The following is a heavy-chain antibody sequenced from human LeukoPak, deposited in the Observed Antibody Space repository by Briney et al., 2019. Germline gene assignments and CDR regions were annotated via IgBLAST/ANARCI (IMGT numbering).Heavy chain of an antibody. Sequence: GGSLRLSRAASGFTFSNYWMNWVRQAPGKGLEWVAIIKKDGSEKIYVDSVRGRFTISRDNAKNTLYLQMNSLRAEDTAVYYCAAGAGWLIDYWGQGTLVTVSS. CDR1: GFTFSNYW. J-gene: IGHJ4*02. CDR2: IKKDGSEK. V-gene: IGHV3-7*01. D-gene: IGHD6-19*01. CDR3: AAGAGWLIDY.